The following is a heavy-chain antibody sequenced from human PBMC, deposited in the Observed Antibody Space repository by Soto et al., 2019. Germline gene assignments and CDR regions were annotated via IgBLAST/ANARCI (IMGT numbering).Heavy chain of an antibody. CDR2: IYYTGTT. Sequence: SETLSLTCIVSGGSISTYYWSWVRQPPGKVLEWIGYIYYTGTTNYNASLKSRVTISVETSKTQFSLKLKSLTAAAKAVYYCARGYSPRYSTSWNWFTPWGQGTLVTVSS. CDR3: ARGYSPRYSTSWNWFTP. J-gene: IGHJ5*02. V-gene: IGHV4-59*01. D-gene: IGHD2-2*01. CDR1: GGSISTYY.